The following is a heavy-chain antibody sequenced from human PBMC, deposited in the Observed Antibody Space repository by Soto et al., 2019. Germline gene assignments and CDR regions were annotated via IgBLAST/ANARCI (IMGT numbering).Heavy chain of an antibody. J-gene: IGHJ4*02. V-gene: IGHV3-64*01. CDR3: ARDHIGYDR. Sequence: EVQLVESGGDLVQPGGSLRLSCAASGFTFSSYAMHWVRQAPGKGLEYVSAFSSHGGSTYYANSVKGRFTIARDNSKKTLYLQMGSLRAEDVAVYYCARDHIGYDRWGQGTLVTVSS. CDR1: GFTFSSYA. CDR2: FSSHGGST. D-gene: IGHD5-12*01.